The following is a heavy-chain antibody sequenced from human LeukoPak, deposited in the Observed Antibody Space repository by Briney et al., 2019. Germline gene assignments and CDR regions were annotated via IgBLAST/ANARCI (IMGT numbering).Heavy chain of an antibody. Sequence: GASVKVSCKASGYTFSGYYMHWVRQAPGQGLEWMGWINPDSGDTKYAQKFQGWVTMTRDTSIHTACMELSSLIFDDTAVYYCARDQGSSGWSDFDYWGQGTLVTVSS. J-gene: IGHJ4*02. CDR3: ARDQGSSGWSDFDY. CDR2: INPDSGDT. V-gene: IGHV1-2*04. CDR1: GYTFSGYY. D-gene: IGHD6-19*01.